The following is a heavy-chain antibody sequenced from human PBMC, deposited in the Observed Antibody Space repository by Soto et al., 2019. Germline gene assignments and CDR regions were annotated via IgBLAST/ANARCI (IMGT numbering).Heavy chain of an antibody. Sequence: QVQLVQSGAEVKKPGSSVKVSCKASGGTFSSYTISWVRQAPGQGLEWMGRIIPILGIANYAQKFQGRVTITADKSTSTAYMELSSLRSEDTAVYYCSLPDTAMGGSPFDPWGQGTLVTVSS. CDR2: IIPILGIA. V-gene: IGHV1-69*02. CDR3: SLPDTAMGGSPFDP. CDR1: GGTFSSYT. D-gene: IGHD5-18*01. J-gene: IGHJ5*02.